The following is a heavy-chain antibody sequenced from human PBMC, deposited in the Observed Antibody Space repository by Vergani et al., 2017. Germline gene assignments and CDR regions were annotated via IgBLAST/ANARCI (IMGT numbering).Heavy chain of an antibody. V-gene: IGHV3-30*06. CDR1: GFHFDQYG. CDR2: ISIDGSIT. J-gene: IGHJ3*02. Sequence: QVQLVESGGGVVQPGESLRLSCAASGFHFDQYGMHWVRQAPGKGLEWVAVISIDGSITHYGDSVKGRVTITRDNSKNTLYLQMTSLRGDDTAIYYCGRDAFKGKPDVVDIWGQGTMVTVSS. CDR3: GRDAFKGKPDVVDI.